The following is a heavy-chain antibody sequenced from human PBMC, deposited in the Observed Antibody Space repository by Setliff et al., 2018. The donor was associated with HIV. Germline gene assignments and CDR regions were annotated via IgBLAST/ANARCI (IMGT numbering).Heavy chain of an antibody. CDR2: IYHGGST. Sequence: PSETLSLTCAVSGGSTSSSNWWSWVRQPPGKGLEWIGEIYHGGSTNYNPSLKSRVTISVDKSKNQFSLKLSSVTAADTAVYYCARDGMVRGSKAFGYWGQGTLVTVSS. CDR1: GGSTSSSNW. J-gene: IGHJ4*02. D-gene: IGHD3-10*01. CDR3: ARDGMVRGSKAFGY. V-gene: IGHV4-4*02.